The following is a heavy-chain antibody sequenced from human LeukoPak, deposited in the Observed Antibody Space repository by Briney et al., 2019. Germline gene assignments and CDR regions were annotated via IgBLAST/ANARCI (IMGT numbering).Heavy chain of an antibody. D-gene: IGHD3-9*01. Sequence: GGSLRLSCAASGFTISSHDMHWVRQAPGKGLEWVAAISYDGSKQLYADSVKGRLTISRDNSKNALNLQMNSLRAEDTAVYYCAKDGARYLLTYYFEYWGQGTLVTVSS. CDR2: ISYDGSKQ. CDR1: GFTISSHD. J-gene: IGHJ4*02. CDR3: AKDGARYLLTYYFEY. V-gene: IGHV3-30*18.